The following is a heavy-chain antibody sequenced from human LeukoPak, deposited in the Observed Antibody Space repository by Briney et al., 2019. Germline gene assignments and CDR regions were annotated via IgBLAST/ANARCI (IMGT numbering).Heavy chain of an antibody. D-gene: IGHD3-22*01. CDR1: GFTFSSCG. Sequence: GGSLRLSCAASGFTFSSCGMHWVRQAPGKGLEWVAVIWNDGSYKYYADSVKGRFTISRDNSKNTLYLEMNSLRAEDTAVYYCAKDRPNYYGSNGHYYKLNGDCWGQGTLVTVSS. CDR2: IWNDGSYK. CDR3: AKDRPNYYGSNGHYYKLNGDC. V-gene: IGHV3-33*06. J-gene: IGHJ4*02.